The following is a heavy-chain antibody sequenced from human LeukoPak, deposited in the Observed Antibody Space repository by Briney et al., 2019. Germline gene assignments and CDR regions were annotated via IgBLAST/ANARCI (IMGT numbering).Heavy chain of an antibody. V-gene: IGHV3-43D*03. J-gene: IGHJ4*02. Sequence: GGSLRPSCAASGFTFDDYAMHWVRQAPGKGLEWVSLISWDGGSTYYADSVKGRFTISRDNSKNSLYLQMNSLRAEDTALYYCAKGSTYSGSYADYWGQGTLVTVSS. D-gene: IGHD1-26*01. CDR3: AKGSTYSGSYADY. CDR1: GFTFDDYA. CDR2: ISWDGGST.